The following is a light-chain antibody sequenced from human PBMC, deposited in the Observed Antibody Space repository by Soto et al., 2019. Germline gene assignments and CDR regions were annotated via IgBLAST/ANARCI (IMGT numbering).Light chain of an antibody. V-gene: IGLV2-14*01. J-gene: IGLJ1*01. Sequence: QSVLTQPASVSGSPGQSITISCTGSSSDVGGHNPVSWYQQHPGKAPKLIIYEVGNRPSGVSNRFSGSKSGNTASLTISGLHAEDEADYCSKSYTSSSTHVFGTGTTLTVL. CDR3: KSYTSSSTHV. CDR2: EVG. CDR1: SSDVGGHNP.